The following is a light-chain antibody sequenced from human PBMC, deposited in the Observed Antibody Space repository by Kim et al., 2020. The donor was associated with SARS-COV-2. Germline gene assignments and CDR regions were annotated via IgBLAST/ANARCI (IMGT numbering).Light chain of an antibody. CDR2: DVN. J-gene: IGLJ1*01. CDR1: SSDVGAYDY. V-gene: IGLV2-11*01. CDR3: CSYAVSYSSYV. Sequence: QSALTQPRSVSGSPGQSVTISCTGTSSDVGAYDYVFWYQQHPDKAPKLMIYDVNKRPSGVPDRFSGSKSGNTASLTISGLQAENEADYFCCSYAVSYSSYVFGTGTKVTVL.